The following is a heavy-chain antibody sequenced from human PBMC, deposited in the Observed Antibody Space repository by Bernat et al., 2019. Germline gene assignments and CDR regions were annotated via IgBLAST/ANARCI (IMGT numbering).Heavy chain of an antibody. Sequence: QVQLQESGPGLVKPSETLSLTCAVSGYSISSGYYWGWIRPPPGKGLEWIGSIYHSGSTYYNPSLKSRATISVNTSKNQFSLKLSSVTAADTAVYYGARNQGSSWYKKYNWFDPWGQGTLVTVSS. CDR1: GYSISSGYY. V-gene: IGHV4-38-2*01. CDR2: IYHSGST. J-gene: IGHJ5*02. D-gene: IGHD6-13*01. CDR3: ARNQGSSWYKKYNWFDP.